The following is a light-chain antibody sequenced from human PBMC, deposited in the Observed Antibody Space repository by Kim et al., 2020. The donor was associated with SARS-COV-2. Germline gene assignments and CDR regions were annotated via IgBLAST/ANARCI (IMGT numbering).Light chain of an antibody. V-gene: IGKV3-20*01. CDR1: QSIRNNY. Sequence: SPGERATLSCRASQSIRNNYLAWYQQKPGRAPRLLIYGASTRATGIPDRFSGSGSGTDCTLTISRLEPGDFAVYYCQQYGVSPFTFGPGTKVDIK. CDR2: GAS. J-gene: IGKJ3*01. CDR3: QQYGVSPFT.